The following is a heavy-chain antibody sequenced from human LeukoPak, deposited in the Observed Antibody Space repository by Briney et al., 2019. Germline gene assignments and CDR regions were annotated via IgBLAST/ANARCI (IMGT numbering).Heavy chain of an antibody. D-gene: IGHD3-10*02. Sequence: PGGSLRLSCAASGFTFSSYGMSWVRQAPGQGLEWVSTISGRAGNTYYADSVKGRFTISRDNSKNTLYLQMNSLRAEDTAVYYCAELGITMIGGVWGKGTTVTISS. CDR3: AELGITMIGGV. V-gene: IGHV3-23*01. CDR2: ISGRAGNT. CDR1: GFTFSSYG. J-gene: IGHJ6*04.